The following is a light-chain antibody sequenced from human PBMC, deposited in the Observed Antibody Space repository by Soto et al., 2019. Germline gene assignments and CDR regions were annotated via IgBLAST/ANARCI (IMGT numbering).Light chain of an antibody. Sequence: VMPQSPPSLTVTPGEPAPISCRSSQRLLHSNGSTFLDWYVQKPGQSPQLLIYLGSNRASGVPDRVSGSGAGTDFTLKISRVEAEEVGVYSCMQALQTPYTFGQGTKLEIK. CDR3: MQALQTPYT. CDR1: QRLLHSNGSTF. J-gene: IGKJ2*01. V-gene: IGKV2-28*01. CDR2: LGS.